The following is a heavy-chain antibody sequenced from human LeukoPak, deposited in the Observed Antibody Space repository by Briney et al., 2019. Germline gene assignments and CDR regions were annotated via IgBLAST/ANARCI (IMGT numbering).Heavy chain of an antibody. J-gene: IGHJ6*02. V-gene: IGHV3-30*18. CDR2: ISYDGSNK. CDR3: AKDLIYGMDV. Sequence: PGRSLRLSCAASGFTFSSYGMHWVRQAPGKGLEWVAVISYDGSNKYYADSVKGRFTISRDNSKNTLYLQVNSLRAEDTAVYYCAKDLIYGMDVWGQGTTVTVSS. CDR1: GFTFSSYG.